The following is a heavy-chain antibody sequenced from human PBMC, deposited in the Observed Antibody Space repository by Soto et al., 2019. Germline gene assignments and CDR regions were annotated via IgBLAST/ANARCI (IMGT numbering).Heavy chain of an antibody. CDR1: GFTFNNSW. V-gene: IGHV3-74*01. Sequence: GGSLRLSCAASGFTFNNSWMHWVRQVSGKGLEWVSRINADGTSTSYADSVKGRFTISRDNAKNTLYLHVNSLRAEDTAVYYCVKVLARGVGVPRFYFDSWGQGALVTVSS. D-gene: IGHD2-2*01. CDR3: VKVLARGVGVPRFYFDS. J-gene: IGHJ4*02. CDR2: INADGTST.